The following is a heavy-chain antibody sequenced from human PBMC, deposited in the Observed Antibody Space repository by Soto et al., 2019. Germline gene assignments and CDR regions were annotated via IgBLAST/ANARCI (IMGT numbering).Heavy chain of an antibody. J-gene: IGHJ4*02. D-gene: IGHD3-10*01. V-gene: IGHV3-74*01. CDR3: ATSGGSLFDY. CDR1: GFTFSSYW. Sequence: EVQLVESGGGLVQPGGSLRLSCAASGFTFSSYWMHWVRQAPGKGLVWVSRINSDGSSTNYADSVKGRFTTSRDNAKNTLYLQMNSLRAVDTAVYYCATSGGSLFDYWGQGTLVTVSS. CDR2: INSDGSST.